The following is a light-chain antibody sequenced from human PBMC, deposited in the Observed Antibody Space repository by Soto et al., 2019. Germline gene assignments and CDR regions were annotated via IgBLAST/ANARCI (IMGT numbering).Light chain of an antibody. CDR3: QQYDSSPRT. CDR1: QSISSY. J-gene: IGKJ1*01. CDR2: AAS. Sequence: DIQMTQSPSSLSASVGDRVTLTCRASQSISSYLKWYQQKPGKAPKLLIYAASSWHSGIPSRFSGSGSGTDFTLTISSLQPEDFATYYCQQYDSSPRTFGQGTKVDIK. V-gene: IGKV1-39*01.